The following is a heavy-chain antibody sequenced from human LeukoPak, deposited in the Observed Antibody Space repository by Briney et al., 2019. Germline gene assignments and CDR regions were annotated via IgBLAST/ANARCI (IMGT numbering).Heavy chain of an antibody. CDR1: GFIFSNYA. CDR3: AKFLGVSVWYGISGP. D-gene: IGHD3-10*01. V-gene: IGHV3-23*01. CDR2: ITNSGGTT. J-gene: IGHJ5*02. Sequence: GGSLRLSCAASGFIFSNYAMSWVRQAPGKGLEWVSAITNSGGTTYYADSVKGWFTISRDNSKNTLYLQMNSLRAEDTAVYYCAKFLGVSVWYGISGPWGQGTLSPSP.